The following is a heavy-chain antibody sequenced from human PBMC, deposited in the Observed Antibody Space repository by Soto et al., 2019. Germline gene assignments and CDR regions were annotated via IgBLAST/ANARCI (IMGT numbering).Heavy chain of an antibody. V-gene: IGHV3-30*18. CDR2: ISYDGSNK. CDR3: AKINGRFDY. Sequence: PGGSLRLSCAASGFTFSSYGIHWVRQAPGKGLEWVAVISYDGSNKYYADSVKGRFTISRDNSKNTLYLQMNSLRAEDTAVYYCAKINGRFDYWGQGTLVTVSS. D-gene: IGHD2-8*01. J-gene: IGHJ4*02. CDR1: GFTFSSYG.